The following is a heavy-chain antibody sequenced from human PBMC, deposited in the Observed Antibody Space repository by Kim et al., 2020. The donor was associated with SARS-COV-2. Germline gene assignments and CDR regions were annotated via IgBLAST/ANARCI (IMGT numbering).Heavy chain of an antibody. D-gene: IGHD6-6*01. CDR3: AKYSSSSPAHYFDP. V-gene: IGHV4-59*04. Sequence: YNPSLKSRVSMSIDTSKSQFSLELNSVTAADTAVYYCAKYSSSSPAHYFDPWGQGTLVTVSS. J-gene: IGHJ5*02.